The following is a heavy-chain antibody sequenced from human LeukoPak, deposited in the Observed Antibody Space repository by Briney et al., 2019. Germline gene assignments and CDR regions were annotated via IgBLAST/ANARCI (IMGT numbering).Heavy chain of an antibody. Sequence: GGSLRLSCAASGFTFSSYSMDWVRQAPGKGLEWVSSISSSSSYIYYADSVKGRFTISRDNAKNSLYLQVNSLRAEDTAVYYCARDWFWAFDIWGQGTMVTVSS. V-gene: IGHV3-21*01. CDR3: ARDWFWAFDI. CDR1: GFTFSSYS. J-gene: IGHJ3*02. CDR2: ISSSSSYI. D-gene: IGHD3-3*01.